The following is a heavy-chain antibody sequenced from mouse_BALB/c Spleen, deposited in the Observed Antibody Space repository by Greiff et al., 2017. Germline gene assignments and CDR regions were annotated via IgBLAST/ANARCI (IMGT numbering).Heavy chain of an antibody. J-gene: IGHJ2*01. CDR2: ISSGSSTI. CDR3: AREGYYY. CDR1: GFTFSSFG. Sequence: DVMLVESGGGLVQPGGSRKLSCAASGFTFSSFGMHWVRQAPEKGLEWVAYISSGSSTIYYADTVKGRFTISRDNPKNTLFLQMTSLRSEDTAMYYCAREGYYYWGQGTTLTVSS. D-gene: IGHD2-3*01. V-gene: IGHV5-17*02.